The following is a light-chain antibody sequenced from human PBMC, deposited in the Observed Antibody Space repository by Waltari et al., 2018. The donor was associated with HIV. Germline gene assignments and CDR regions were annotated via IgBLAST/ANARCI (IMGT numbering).Light chain of an antibody. J-gene: IGKJ3*01. CDR2: DAS. Sequence: DIQMTQSPSSLSASVGDRVSITGHASQDISSYLNWYQQKPGKAPKLLIYDASRLQRGVPSRLSGGGSGTDFTVTISSLQPQDIATDYWQQYASMFTFGPGNKVNIK. CDR1: QDISSY. CDR3: QQYASMFT. V-gene: IGKV1-33*01.